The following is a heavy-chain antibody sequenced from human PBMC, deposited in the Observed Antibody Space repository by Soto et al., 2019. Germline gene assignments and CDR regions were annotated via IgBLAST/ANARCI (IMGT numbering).Heavy chain of an antibody. V-gene: IGHV3-74*01. CDR1: VFPFSTYW. CDR3: ASQGLYYYGLDV. Sequence: WWSLRLSCSASVFPFSTYWMHWVRQAPGKGPVWVSRINNDGSTTRYADSVKGRFTISRDNAKNTLYLQMNSLRAEDTAVYYCASQGLYYYGLDVWGQGTTVTVSS. J-gene: IGHJ6*02. CDR2: INNDGSTT.